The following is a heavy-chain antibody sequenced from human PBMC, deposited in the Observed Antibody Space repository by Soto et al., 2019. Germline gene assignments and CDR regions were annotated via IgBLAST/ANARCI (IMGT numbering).Heavy chain of an antibody. CDR1: GGTSRSLS. V-gene: IGHV1-69*17. J-gene: IGHJ5*02. CDR3: ARDTHSAGGWFDT. Sequence: QVQLVQSGAEVKKPGSSVKVSCKASGGTSRSLSITWLRQAPGQGLEWMGGITPLFGIPNYPQKFQGRLTITAEKSTGTAYLELSSLRSEDAAVYYCARDTHSAGGWFDTWGRGTLVTVSS. D-gene: IGHD2-15*01. CDR2: ITPLFGIP.